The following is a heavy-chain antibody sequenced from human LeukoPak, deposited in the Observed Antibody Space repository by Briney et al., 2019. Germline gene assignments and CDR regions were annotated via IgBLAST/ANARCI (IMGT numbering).Heavy chain of an antibody. V-gene: IGHV1-2*02. CDR2: MNPDSGGT. D-gene: IGHD3-22*01. CDR3: AREGLYYYDSSGYFHAFDI. CDR1: GYTVTGYY. J-gene: IGHJ3*02. Sequence: ASVKVSCKASGYTVTGYYMHWVRQAPGQGLEWMGWMNPDSGGTNYAQKFQGRVTMTTDTSTSTAYMELRSLRSDDTAVYYCAREGLYYYDSSGYFHAFDIWGQGTMVTVSS.